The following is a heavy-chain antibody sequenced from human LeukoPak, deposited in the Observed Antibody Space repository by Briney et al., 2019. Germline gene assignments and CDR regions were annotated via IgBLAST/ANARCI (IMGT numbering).Heavy chain of an antibody. D-gene: IGHD3-22*01. CDR2: IWYDGSHK. V-gene: IGHV3-33*06. J-gene: IGHJ4*02. CDR3: AKDGSYDSRAAFGKLMYFFAS. CDR1: GFTFISYV. Sequence: GGSLRLSCAASGFTFISYVLHWVRQAPGTGLEWVAVIWYDGSHKYYADSVKGRGTISRDNSKNTLYLQMNSLRAEDTAVYYCAKDGSYDSRAAFGKLMYFFASCGQGTLVTVSS.